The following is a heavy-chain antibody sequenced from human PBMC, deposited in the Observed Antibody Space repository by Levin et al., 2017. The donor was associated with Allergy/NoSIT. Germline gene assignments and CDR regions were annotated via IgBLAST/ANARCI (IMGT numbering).Heavy chain of an antibody. J-gene: IGHJ4*02. CDR2: ISYDGSNK. CDR1: GFTFSSYG. V-gene: IGHV3-30*18. D-gene: IGHD4-11*01. Sequence: GGSLRLSCAASGFTFSSYGMHWVRQAPGKGLEWVAVISYDGSNKYYADSVKGRFTISRDNSKNTLYLQMNSLRAEDTAVYYCAKGTTTVGILDYWGQGTLVTVSS. CDR3: AKGTTTVGILDY.